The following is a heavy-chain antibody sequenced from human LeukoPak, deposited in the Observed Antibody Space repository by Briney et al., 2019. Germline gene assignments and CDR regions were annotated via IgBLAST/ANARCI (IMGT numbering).Heavy chain of an antibody. V-gene: IGHV3-23*01. CDR3: ARESVGATDFDY. CDR1: GFTFSSYG. D-gene: IGHD1-26*01. J-gene: IGHJ4*02. CDR2: ISGSGGST. Sequence: GGTLRLSCAASGFTFSSYGMSWVRQAPGKGLEWVSAISGSGGSTYYADSVKGRFTISRDNSKNTLYLQMNSLRAEDTAVYYCARESVGATDFDYWGQGALVTVSS.